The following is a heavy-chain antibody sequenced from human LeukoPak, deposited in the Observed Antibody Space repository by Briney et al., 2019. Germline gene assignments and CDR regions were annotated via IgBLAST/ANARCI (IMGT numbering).Heavy chain of an antibody. V-gene: IGHV3-30*02. CDR3: AKGDWLFVDY. D-gene: IGHD3/OR15-3a*01. J-gene: IGHJ4*02. Sequence: GGSLRLSCAASGFTFSSYGMHWVRQAPGKGLEWVAFIRYDGSNKYYADSVKGRFTISRDNSKNTLYLQMNSLRAEDTAVYYYAKGDWLFVDYWGQGTLVTVSS. CDR1: GFTFSSYG. CDR2: IRYDGSNK.